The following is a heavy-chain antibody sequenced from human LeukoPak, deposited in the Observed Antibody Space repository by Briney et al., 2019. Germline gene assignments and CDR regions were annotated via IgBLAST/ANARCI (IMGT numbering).Heavy chain of an antibody. CDR1: GDSVSSNSAA. CDR2: TCYRSKWYN. Sequence: SQTLSLTCVISGDSVSSNSAAWNWIRQSPSRGLEWLGRTCYRSKWYNDYAVSVKSRITINPDTSKNQFSLQLNSVTPEDTAVYYCARDGSRIAVAGTSGWFDPWGQGTLVTVSS. D-gene: IGHD6-19*01. CDR3: ARDGSRIAVAGTSGWFDP. V-gene: IGHV6-1*01. J-gene: IGHJ5*02.